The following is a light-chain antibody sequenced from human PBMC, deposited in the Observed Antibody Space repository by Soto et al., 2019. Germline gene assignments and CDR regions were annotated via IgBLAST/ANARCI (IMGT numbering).Light chain of an antibody. CDR3: QQRTDRPPWT. CDR2: DAS. CDR1: QSIGLA. J-gene: IGKJ1*01. Sequence: EIVLTQSPATRSLSPVEIATLCFMASQSIGLAIAWYQHKPGQAPRLLIFDASQRATGIPARFRGSGSGTDFTLSISSLEPEDFAVYYCQQRTDRPPWTFGQGTKVDIK. V-gene: IGKV3-11*01.